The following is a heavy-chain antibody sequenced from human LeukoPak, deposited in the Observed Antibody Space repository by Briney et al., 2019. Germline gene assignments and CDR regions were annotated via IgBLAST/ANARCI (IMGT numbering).Heavy chain of an antibody. V-gene: IGHV3-74*01. CDR1: GFTFSSYW. J-gene: IGHJ4*02. Sequence: PGGSLRLSCAASGFTFSSYWMHWVRQAPGKGLVWVSRINSDGSTTNYADSVKGRFTISRDDAENTLYLQMNSLRAEDTAIYYCARDLTGDAYWGQGTLVTVSS. CDR2: INSDGSTT. CDR3: ARDLTGDAY. D-gene: IGHD7-27*01.